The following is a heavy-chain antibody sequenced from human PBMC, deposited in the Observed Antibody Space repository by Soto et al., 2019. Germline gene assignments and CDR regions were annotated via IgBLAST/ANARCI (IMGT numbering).Heavy chain of an antibody. V-gene: IGHV3-30*18. CDR3: AKGRINGYDFDY. CDR1: GFTFSSYG. J-gene: IGHJ4*02. Sequence: GGSLRLSCAASGFTFSSYGMHWVRQAPGKGLEWVAVISYDGSNKYYADSVKGRFTISRDNSKNTLYLQMNSLRAEDTAVYYCAKGRINGYDFDYWGQGTLVTVSS. CDR2: ISYDGSNK. D-gene: IGHD5-18*01.